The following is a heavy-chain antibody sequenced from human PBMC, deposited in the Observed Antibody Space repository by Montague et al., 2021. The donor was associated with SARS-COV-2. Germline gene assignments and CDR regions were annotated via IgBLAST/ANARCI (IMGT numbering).Heavy chain of an antibody. D-gene: IGHD4-11*01. V-gene: IGHV4-38-2*02. CDR1: GYSISSVYY. CDR2: IYHSGST. Sequence: SETLSLTCTVSGYSISSVYYWGWIRQPPGKGLEWIGSIYHSGSTYYNPSLKSRVTISVDTSKNQFSLKLSSVTAADTAVYYCAVNSNYYYYYGMDVWGQGTTVTVSS. CDR3: AVNSNYYYYYGMDV. J-gene: IGHJ6*02.